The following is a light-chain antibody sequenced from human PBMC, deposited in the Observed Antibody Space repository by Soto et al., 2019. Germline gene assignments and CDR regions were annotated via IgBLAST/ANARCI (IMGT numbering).Light chain of an antibody. J-gene: IGLJ3*02. CDR1: SSDVCGYNY. CDR2: EVG. Sequence: QSALTQPASVSGSLGQSITISCTGTSSDVCGYNYVSWYQQHPGKAPKLMIYEVGNRPSGVSNRFSGSKSVNTASLTISGLQADDEADYYCASYTSSSLWVFGRGTKLTVL. CDR3: ASYTSSSLWV. V-gene: IGLV2-14*01.